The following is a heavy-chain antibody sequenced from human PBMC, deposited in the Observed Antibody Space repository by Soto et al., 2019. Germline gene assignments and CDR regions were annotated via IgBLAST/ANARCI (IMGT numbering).Heavy chain of an antibody. CDR2: IIPVLCAA. CDR1: GGTFDNYA. J-gene: IGHJ4*02. Sequence: QVQLVQSGAEVRKPGSSVQVSCKASGGTFDNYAIVWVRQAPGQGLEWVGGIIPVLCAANYAQKFQDKVTITADASTSTAYMGLSSLTSEDTAVYYCARVAPWLGYYFDYWGQGTLVTVSS. D-gene: IGHD5-12*01. V-gene: IGHV1-69*01. CDR3: ARVAPWLGYYFDY.